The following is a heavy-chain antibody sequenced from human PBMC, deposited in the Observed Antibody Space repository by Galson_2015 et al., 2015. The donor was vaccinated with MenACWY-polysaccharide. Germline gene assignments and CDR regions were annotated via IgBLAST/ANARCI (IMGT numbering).Heavy chain of an antibody. Sequence: SLRLSCAASGFTFSSYWMSWVRQAPGKGLEWVANIKKDGSEIYYVDSVKGRFTISRDNAKNSLYLQMNSLRAEDTAVYYCARDWGGNYPRFDYWGQGTLVTVSS. V-gene: IGHV3-7*01. CDR2: IKKDGSEI. D-gene: IGHD1-26*01. J-gene: IGHJ4*02. CDR1: GFTFSSYW. CDR3: ARDWGGNYPRFDY.